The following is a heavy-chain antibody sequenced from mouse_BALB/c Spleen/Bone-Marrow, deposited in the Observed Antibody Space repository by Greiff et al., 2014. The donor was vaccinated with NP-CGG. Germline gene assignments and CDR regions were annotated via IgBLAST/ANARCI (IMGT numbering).Heavy chain of an antibody. D-gene: IGHD2-4*01. CDR3: ARGGITTRYYNMDY. V-gene: IGHV3-6*02. CDR2: ISYDGSN. J-gene: IGHJ4*01. CDR1: GHSITSGYY. Sequence: ESGPGLVKPSQSLSLTCSVTGHSITSGYYWNWIRQFPGNKLEWMGYISYDGSNNFNPSLKNRISITRDTSKSQFFLKLNSVTTEDTATYYCARGGITTRYYNMDYWGQGTSVTVSS.